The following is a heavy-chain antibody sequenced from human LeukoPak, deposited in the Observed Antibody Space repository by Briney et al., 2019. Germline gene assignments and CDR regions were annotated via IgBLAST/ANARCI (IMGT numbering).Heavy chain of an antibody. CDR3: ARVDPDSSSTLEVFDY. CDR1: GGSISSYY. D-gene: IGHD6-6*01. J-gene: IGHJ4*02. V-gene: IGHV4-59*01. Sequence: SETLSLTCTVSGGSISSYYWSWIRQPPGKGLEWIGYIYYSGSTNYNPSLKSRVTISVDTSKNQFSLKLSSVTAADTAVYYCARVDPDSSSTLEVFDYWGQGTLSPSPQ. CDR2: IYYSGST.